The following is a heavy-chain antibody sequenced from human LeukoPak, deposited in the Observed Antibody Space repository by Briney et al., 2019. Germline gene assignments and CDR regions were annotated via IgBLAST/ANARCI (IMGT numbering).Heavy chain of an antibody. CDR2: ISSSGGST. D-gene: IGHD2-21*02. V-gene: IGHV3-23*01. Sequence: GGSLRLSCAASGFAFSRYWMHWVRQAPGKGLVWVSGISSSGGSTYYPDSVKGRFTISRDNSKNTLFLLMNSLRAEDTAVYYCAKGGGDTPYYYFYMDVWGKGRTVTVSS. CDR1: GFAFSRYW. J-gene: IGHJ6*03. CDR3: AKGGGDTPYYYFYMDV.